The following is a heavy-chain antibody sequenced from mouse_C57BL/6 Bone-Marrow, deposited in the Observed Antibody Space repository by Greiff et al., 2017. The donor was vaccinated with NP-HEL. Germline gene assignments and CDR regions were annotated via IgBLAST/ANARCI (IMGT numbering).Heavy chain of an antibody. CDR2: IWWDDDK. CDR3: ARIITTVVATRYFDV. D-gene: IGHD1-1*01. J-gene: IGHJ1*03. CDR1: GFSLSTFGMG. Sequence: QVTLKVPGPGILQPSQTLSLTCSVSGFSLSTFGMGVGWMRQPPGKGLEWLAHIWWDDDKYYNPALKSRLTPSKDTSKNQVFLKIANGDTADTATDCCARIITTVVATRYFDVWGTGTTVTVSS. V-gene: IGHV8-8*01.